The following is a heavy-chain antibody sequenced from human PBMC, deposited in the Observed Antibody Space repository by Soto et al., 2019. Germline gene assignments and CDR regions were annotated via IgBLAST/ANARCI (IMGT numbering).Heavy chain of an antibody. Sequence: QVQLVQSGAEVKKPGSSVKVSGKASGGTFSSYAISWVRQAPGQGLEWMGGFIPIFGAADYAQNFQGRVTIAADESTSTAYMELSSLRSEDTAVYYCASPRDNYYYNGMDVWGQGTTVTVSS. V-gene: IGHV1-69*12. CDR2: FIPIFGAA. CDR3: ASPRDNYYYNGMDV. D-gene: IGHD3-10*01. J-gene: IGHJ6*02. CDR1: GGTFSSYA.